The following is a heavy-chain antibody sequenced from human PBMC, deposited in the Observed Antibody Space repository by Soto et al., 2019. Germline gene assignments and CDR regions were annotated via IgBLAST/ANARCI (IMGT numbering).Heavy chain of an antibody. CDR3: AQRRGALLTGHYYFDF. D-gene: IGHD3-9*01. V-gene: IGHV2-5*02. J-gene: IGHJ4*02. CDR2: ISWDGEK. CDR1: GFSLNTRGVG. Sequence: QITLKESGPTLVKPTQTLTLTCTFSGFSLNTRGVGVGWIRQPPGKALEWLALISWDGEKRYRPSLKTRLTVTKATSEHQVVLTMTNMDPVDTATYYCAQRRGALLTGHYYFDFWGQGTLVTVSS.